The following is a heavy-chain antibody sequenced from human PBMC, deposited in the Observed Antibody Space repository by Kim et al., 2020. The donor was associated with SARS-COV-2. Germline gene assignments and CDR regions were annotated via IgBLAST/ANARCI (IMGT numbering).Heavy chain of an antibody. J-gene: IGHJ4*02. CDR3: ARDWGTVTPGFDY. CDR1: GFTFSSYG. V-gene: IGHV3-33*01. Sequence: GGSLRLSCAASGFTFSSYGMHWVRQAPGKGLEWVAVIWYDGSNKYYADSVKGRFTISRDNSKNTLYLQMNSLRAEDTAVYYCARDWGTVTPGFDYWGQGTMVTVSS. D-gene: IGHD3-16*01. CDR2: IWYDGSNK.